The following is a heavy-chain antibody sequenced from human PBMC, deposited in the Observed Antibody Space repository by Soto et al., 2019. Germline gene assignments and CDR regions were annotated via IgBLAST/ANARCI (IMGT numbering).Heavy chain of an antibody. CDR1: GLTFSGYA. Sequence: EVQLVESGGGLLRLGGSRRFSCAASGLTFSGYALNWFPKPPGRGLGWVSYISSSSSTIYYADSVKGRFTISRDNAKNSLYLQMNSLRDEDTAVYYCARAAVTSRYNWFDPWGQGTLVTVSS. CDR3: ARAAVTSRYNWFDP. J-gene: IGHJ5*02. CDR2: ISSSSSTI. V-gene: IGHV3-48*02. D-gene: IGHD4-17*01.